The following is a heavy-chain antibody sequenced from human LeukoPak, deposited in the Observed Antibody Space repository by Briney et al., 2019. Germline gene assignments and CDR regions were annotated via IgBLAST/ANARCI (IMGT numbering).Heavy chain of an antibody. Sequence: SETLSLTCTVSGGSISSGGYYWSWIRQHPGKGLEWIGYIYYSGSTYYNPSLKSRVTISVDTSKNQFSLKLSSVTAADTAVYYCARGPLVGATIPYYYYGMDVWGRGTTVTVSS. CDR2: IYYSGST. D-gene: IGHD1-26*01. V-gene: IGHV4-31*03. CDR1: GGSISSGGYY. J-gene: IGHJ6*02. CDR3: ARGPLVGATIPYYYYGMDV.